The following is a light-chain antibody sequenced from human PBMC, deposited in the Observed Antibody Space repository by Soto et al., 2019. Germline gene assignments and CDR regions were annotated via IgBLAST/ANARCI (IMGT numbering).Light chain of an antibody. CDR3: QQYGSSPIT. CDR2: GAS. J-gene: IGKJ5*01. CDR1: QSVISTY. Sequence: DIVLTQSPGTLSLSPGERAPISRSASQSVISTYLAWYQQKPGQAPRLIIYGASSRATGIPDRFSGGGSGTDFTLTISRLEPEDFAVYYCQQYGSSPITLGQGTRLEIK. V-gene: IGKV3-20*01.